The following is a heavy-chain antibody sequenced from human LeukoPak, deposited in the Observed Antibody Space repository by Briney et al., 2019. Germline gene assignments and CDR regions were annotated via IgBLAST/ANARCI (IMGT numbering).Heavy chain of an antibody. CDR1: GGSFSAYY. V-gene: IGHV4-34*01. D-gene: IGHD6-13*01. Sequence: KPSETLSLTCAVHGGSFSAYYWSCIRRPPGKGLEWIGEINPSGTTNYNASLKSRVTISVATSKNQFSLRLSSVTAADTAVYYCARVKGYLPNSRGYYYYGMDVWGKGTTVTVSS. CDR2: INPSGTT. CDR3: ARVKGYLPNSRGYYYYGMDV. J-gene: IGHJ6*04.